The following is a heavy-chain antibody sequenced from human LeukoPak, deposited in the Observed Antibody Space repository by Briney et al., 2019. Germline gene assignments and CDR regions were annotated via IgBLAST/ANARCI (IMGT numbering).Heavy chain of an antibody. J-gene: IGHJ4*03. CDR3: VSSTGQQLIPYDY. Sequence: GGSLRLSWAASGFTFSSYAMHWGRQAPDKGLEWVAVISYDGSNKYYADSVKGRFTISRDNSKNTLYLQMNSLRAEDTAVYYCVSSTGQQLIPYDYWGQGTTVTVSS. CDR1: GFTFSSYA. D-gene: IGHD6-13*01. CDR2: ISYDGSNK. V-gene: IGHV3-30-3*01.